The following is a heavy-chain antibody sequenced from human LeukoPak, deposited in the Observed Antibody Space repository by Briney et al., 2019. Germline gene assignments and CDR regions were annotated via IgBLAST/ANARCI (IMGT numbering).Heavy chain of an antibody. V-gene: IGHV1-69*05. Sequence: SVQVTCKASGDTFSSSAISWVRQAPGQGFEWIGGIIPIFGTANYAQKFQGRVTITTDESTSTAYMELSGLRSEDTAVYYCARSNLAYCGGDCYSYYFDYWCQGTLVTVSS. CDR3: ARSNLAYCGGDCYSYYFDY. J-gene: IGHJ4*02. D-gene: IGHD2-21*02. CDR1: GDTFSSSA. CDR2: IIPIFGTA.